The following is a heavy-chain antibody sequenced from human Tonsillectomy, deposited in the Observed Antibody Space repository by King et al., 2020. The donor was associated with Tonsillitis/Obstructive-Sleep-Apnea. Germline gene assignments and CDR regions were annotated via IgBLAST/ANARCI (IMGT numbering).Heavy chain of an antibody. Sequence: VQLVESGGGVVQPGRSLRLSCAASGFTFRSYGMHWVRQAPGKGLEWVAFIWYDGSNKYYEDSVKGRFTISRDNSKNTLYLQMNSLGAEDTAVYYCARDQRAYYYYMDVWGKGTTVTVSS. CDR2: IWYDGSNK. V-gene: IGHV3-33*01. CDR1: GFTFRSYG. J-gene: IGHJ6*03. CDR3: ARDQRAYYYYMDV.